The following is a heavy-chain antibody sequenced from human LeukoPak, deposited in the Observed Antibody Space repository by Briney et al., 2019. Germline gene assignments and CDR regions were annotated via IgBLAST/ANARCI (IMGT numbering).Heavy chain of an antibody. V-gene: IGHV3-23*01. D-gene: IGHD3-3*01. CDR1: RFTFGDYG. Sequence: LGGSLRLSCAASRFTFGDYGMSWVRQAPGKGLEWVSGIHWNGGSTYYADSVKGRFTISRDDSKNTLYLQMNSLRAEDTAVYYCAKDESPYYDFWSGYNDYWGQGTLVTVSS. CDR3: AKDESPYYDFWSGYNDY. J-gene: IGHJ4*02. CDR2: IHWNGGST.